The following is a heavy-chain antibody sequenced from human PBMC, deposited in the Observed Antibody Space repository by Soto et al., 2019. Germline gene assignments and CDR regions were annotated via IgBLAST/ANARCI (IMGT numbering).Heavy chain of an antibody. Sequence: HVQLQQSGPGLVKPSQTLSLTCTVSGGSISGGGYYWSWIRQHPGKGLEWIGYIYYSGSTYYNPSLKSRVIISLDTSKNQFSLKLSSVTAADTAVYYCARGTEAAFYNYGMDVWGQGTTVTVSS. CDR3: ARGTEAAFYNYGMDV. V-gene: IGHV4-31*03. J-gene: IGHJ6*02. CDR2: IYYSGST. D-gene: IGHD1-1*01. CDR1: GGSISGGGYY.